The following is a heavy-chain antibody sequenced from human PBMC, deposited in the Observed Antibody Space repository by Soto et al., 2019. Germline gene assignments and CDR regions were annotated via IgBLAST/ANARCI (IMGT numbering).Heavy chain of an antibody. V-gene: IGHV3-30*03. Sequence: QVQLVESGGGVVQPGRSLRLSCAASGFTFSSYGMHWVRQAPGKGLEWVAVISYDGSNKYYADSVKGRFTISRDNSKNTLYLQMNSLRAEDTAVYYCARTNNQVGPSSWYFDLWGRGTLVTVSS. CDR1: GFTFSSYG. CDR2: ISYDGSNK. CDR3: ARTNNQVGPSSWYFDL. J-gene: IGHJ2*01. D-gene: IGHD1-26*01.